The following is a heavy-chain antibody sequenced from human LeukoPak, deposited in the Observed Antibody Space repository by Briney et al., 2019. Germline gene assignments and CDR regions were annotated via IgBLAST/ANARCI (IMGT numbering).Heavy chain of an antibody. CDR2: INPSGGST. Sequence: ASVKVSCKASGYTFTSYYMHWVRQAPGQGLEWMGIINPSGGSTSYAQKFQGRVTMTRDTSTSTVYMELSSLRSEDTAVYYCARDVPYSSGWSYYYHYGMDVWGQGTTVTVSS. V-gene: IGHV1-46*01. D-gene: IGHD6-19*01. J-gene: IGHJ6*02. CDR3: ARDVPYSSGWSYYYHYGMDV. CDR1: GYTFTSYY.